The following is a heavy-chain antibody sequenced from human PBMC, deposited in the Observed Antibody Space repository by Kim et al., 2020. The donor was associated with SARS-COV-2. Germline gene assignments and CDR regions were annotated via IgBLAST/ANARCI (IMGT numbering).Heavy chain of an antibody. J-gene: IGHJ4*02. CDR3: ARLSIATPGVDY. V-gene: IGHV3-7*01. CDR1: GFIFSNYW. D-gene: IGHD6-13*01. CDR2: IKQDGSDK. Sequence: GGSLRLSCGASGFIFSNYWMSWVRQAPGKGLEWVANIKQDGSDKYYVDSVKGRFTISRDNAKNSLYLQMNSLRAEDTAVYYCARLSIATPGVDYWGQGTLVPASS.